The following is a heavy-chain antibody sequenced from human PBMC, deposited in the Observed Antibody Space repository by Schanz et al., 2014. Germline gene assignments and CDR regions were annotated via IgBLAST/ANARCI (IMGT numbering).Heavy chain of an antibody. CDR3: AKGRFGELSAFDI. CDR2: ISGRDGST. CDR1: GFTFTNYA. J-gene: IGHJ3*02. V-gene: IGHV3-23*01. Sequence: DVQLLESGGGLVQPGGSLRLSCAASGFTFTNYAMSWVRQAPGKGLEWVSAISGRDGSTYYADSVRGRFTISRDNSKNTLYLQMNSLRAEDTAVYYCAKGRFGELSAFDIWGQGTMVTVSS. D-gene: IGHD3-10*01.